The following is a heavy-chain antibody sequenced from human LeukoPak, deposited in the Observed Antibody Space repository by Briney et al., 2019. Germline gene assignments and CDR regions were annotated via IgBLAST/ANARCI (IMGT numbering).Heavy chain of an antibody. Sequence: GGSLRLSCAASGFTLSDYYMTWIRQAPGKGLEWVSYMSSTGNTIYYADSEKGRFTVSRDNAKNSLFLQMDSLRAEDTAVYYCARSSDNFTYFGLWGRGSLVTVSS. V-gene: IGHV3-11*04. CDR1: GFTLSDYY. CDR3: ARSSDNFTYFGL. D-gene: IGHD1-1*01. CDR2: MSSTGNTI. J-gene: IGHJ2*01.